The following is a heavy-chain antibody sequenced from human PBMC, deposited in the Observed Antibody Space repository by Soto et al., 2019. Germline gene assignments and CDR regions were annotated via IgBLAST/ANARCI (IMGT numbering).Heavy chain of an antibody. CDR3: ARLHGYCISSSCHGHYAMDV. D-gene: IGHD2-2*01. V-gene: IGHV4-39*01. J-gene: IGHJ6*02. Sequence: QLQLQESGPGLVKPSETLSLTCTVSSASISSSSYTWGWIRQPPGKGLEWIGSIYYSGTTYYNPYLNRRVTASVDTSKNQFSLKVTSVTAADTAVYYCARLHGYCISSSCHGHYAMDVWGQGTTVTVSS. CDR2: IYYSGTT. CDR1: SASISSSSYT.